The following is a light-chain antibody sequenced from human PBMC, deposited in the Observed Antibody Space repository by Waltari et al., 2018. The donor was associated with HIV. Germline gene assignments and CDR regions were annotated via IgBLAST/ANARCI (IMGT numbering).Light chain of an antibody. Sequence: QSVLTQPPSVSEAPMPRVTISCSGSSSNIENNAVSWYQQFPGKSPKLLIYNDDLLASGVSDRFSGSKSGTSASLAISGLQSEDEGDYYCASWDDSLNGPVFGGGTKLTVL. CDR1: SSNIENNA. CDR2: NDD. J-gene: IGLJ3*02. V-gene: IGLV1-36*01. CDR3: ASWDDSLNGPV.